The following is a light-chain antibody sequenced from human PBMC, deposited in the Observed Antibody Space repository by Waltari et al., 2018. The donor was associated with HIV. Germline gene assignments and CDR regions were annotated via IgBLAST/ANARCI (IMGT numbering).Light chain of an antibody. J-gene: IGKJ4*01. CDR3: QQRVNWPPLS. Sequence: IVLTQSPATLSLSPGERATLSCRASQSVSSFLAWYQQRPGQAPRLLIFDASNRATGIPARFSGSGSGIDFTLTISSLEPEDFAVYYCQQRVNWPPLSFGGGTKVEIK. V-gene: IGKV3-11*01. CDR1: QSVSSF. CDR2: DAS.